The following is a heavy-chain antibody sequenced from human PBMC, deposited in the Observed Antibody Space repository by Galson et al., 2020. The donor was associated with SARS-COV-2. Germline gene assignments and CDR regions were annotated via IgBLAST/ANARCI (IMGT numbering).Heavy chain of an antibody. J-gene: IGHJ6*02. CDR3: ARAHYGGNYYYYYGMDV. CDR1: RFTFSSYD. Sequence: GGSLRLSCAASRFTFSSYDMHWVRQATGKGLEWVSAIGTAGDTYYPGSVKGRFTISRENAKNSLYLQMNSLRAGDTAVYYCARAHYGGNYYYYYGMDVWGQGTTVTVSS. CDR2: IGTAGDT. V-gene: IGHV3-13*01. D-gene: IGHD4-17*01.